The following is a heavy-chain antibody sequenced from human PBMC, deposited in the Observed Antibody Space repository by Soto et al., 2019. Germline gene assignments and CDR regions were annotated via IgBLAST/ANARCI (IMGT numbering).Heavy chain of an antibody. D-gene: IGHD6-19*01. CDR2: IIPILASP. CDR1: GGTFSNYA. V-gene: IGHV1-69*18. CDR3: ARDAGIPVVGRGTSFEY. J-gene: IGHJ4*02. Sequence: QVQLVQSGAEVKKPGSSVKVSCKASGGTFSNYAITWVRQAPGQGLEWMGTIIPILASPRYAQKLQGRVTITADDSTGTSYMELSSLRSEDTAVYYCARDAGIPVVGRGTSFEYWGQGTLVIVSS.